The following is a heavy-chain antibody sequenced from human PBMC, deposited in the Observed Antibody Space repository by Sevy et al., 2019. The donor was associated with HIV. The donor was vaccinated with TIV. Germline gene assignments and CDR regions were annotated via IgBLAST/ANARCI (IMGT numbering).Heavy chain of an antibody. CDR3: ARDLPHLLPWELSRGSDY. CDR1: GFTLSNYA. V-gene: IGHV3-30*04. D-gene: IGHD3-16*01. Sequence: GGSLRLSCAASGFTLSNYAVHWVRQAPGKGLEWVALISHDEIIKDYADSVKGRFTISRDNSKNTISLQMNSLRADDTAVYYCARDLPHLLPWELSRGSDYWGQGTLVTVSS. CDR2: ISHDEIIK. J-gene: IGHJ4*02.